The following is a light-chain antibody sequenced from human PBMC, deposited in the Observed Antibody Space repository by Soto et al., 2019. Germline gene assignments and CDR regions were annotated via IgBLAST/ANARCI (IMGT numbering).Light chain of an antibody. CDR2: LGS. CDR3: MQALQTPWT. Sequence: IVMTQTPLSLPVTPGEPASISCRSSQSLLHSNGYNYLDWYLQKPGQSPQLLIYLGSNRASGVPDRFSGSGSGTDFTLKISRVEAEDVGVYYCMQALQTPWTFGQGTKV. V-gene: IGKV2-28*01. CDR1: QSLLHSNGYNY. J-gene: IGKJ1*01.